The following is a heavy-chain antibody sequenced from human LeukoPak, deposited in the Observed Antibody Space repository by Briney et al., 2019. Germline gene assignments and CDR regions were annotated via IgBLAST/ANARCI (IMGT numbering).Heavy chain of an antibody. CDR2: INHSGST. D-gene: IGHD5-18*01. V-gene: IGHV4-34*01. Sequence: PSETQSLTCAVYGGSFSGYYWSWIRQPPGKGLEWIGEINHSGSTNYNPSLKSRVTISVDTSKNQFSLKLSSVTAADTAVYYCARLGYSYGYHFDYWGQGTLVTVSS. CDR1: GGSFSGYY. J-gene: IGHJ4*02. CDR3: ARLGYSYGYHFDY.